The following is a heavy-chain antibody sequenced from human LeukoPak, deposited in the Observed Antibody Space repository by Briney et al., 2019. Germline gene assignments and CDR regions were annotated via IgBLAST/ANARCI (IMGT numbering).Heavy chain of an antibody. D-gene: IGHD2-2*01. CDR2: ISSNGGST. V-gene: IGHV3-64*01. Sequence: PGGSLRLSCAASGFTFSSYAMQLVRQAPGKGLEYVSAISSNGGSTYYANSVKGRFTISRDNSKNTLYLQMGSLRAEDMAVYYCARGYCSSTSCPYYSDYWGQGTLVTVSS. CDR3: ARGYCSSTSCPYYSDY. J-gene: IGHJ4*02. CDR1: GFTFSSYA.